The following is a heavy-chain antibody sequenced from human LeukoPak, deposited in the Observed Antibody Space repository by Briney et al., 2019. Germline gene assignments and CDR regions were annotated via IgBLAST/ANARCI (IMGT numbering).Heavy chain of an antibody. CDR1: GFTFSNAW. Sequence: GGSLRLSCAASGFTFSNAWMSWVRQAPGKGLEWVGRIKSKTDGGTTDYTAPVKGRFTISRDDSKNTLYLQMNSVKTVDTAVYYCTTGPFDYYGSASYLANGMDVWGQGTTVTVSS. J-gene: IGHJ6*02. CDR2: IKSKTDGGTT. CDR3: TTGPFDYYGSASYLANGMDV. V-gene: IGHV3-15*01. D-gene: IGHD3-10*01.